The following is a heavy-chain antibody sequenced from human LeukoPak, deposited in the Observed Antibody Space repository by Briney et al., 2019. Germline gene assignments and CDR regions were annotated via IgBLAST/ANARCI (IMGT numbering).Heavy chain of an antibody. Sequence: SVKVSFKASGGTFSSYAISWVRQAPGQGLEWMGGIIPIFGTANYAQKFQGRVTITADQSTSTAYMELSSLRSEDTAVYYCARDVPPRNYDILTGYFPSLYFDYWGQGTLVTVSS. CDR2: IIPIFGTA. V-gene: IGHV1-69*13. J-gene: IGHJ4*02. CDR1: GGTFSSYA. D-gene: IGHD3-9*01. CDR3: ARDVPPRNYDILTGYFPSLYFDY.